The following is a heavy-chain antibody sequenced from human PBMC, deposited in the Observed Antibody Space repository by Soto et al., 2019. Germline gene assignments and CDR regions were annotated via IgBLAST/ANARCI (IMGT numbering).Heavy chain of an antibody. V-gene: IGHV4-34*01. J-gene: IGHJ4*02. CDR2: IYHSGST. CDR1: GGTFSGFY. Sequence: SETLSLTCAVYGGTFSGFYWCWIRQPPGKGLEWIGEIYHSGSTTYNPSLKSRVSISLDTSKNQFSLSLSSVTAADTAVYYCARGRERDFKKNYFHYWGQGTPVTVS. D-gene: IGHD1-26*01. CDR3: ARGRERDFKKNYFHY.